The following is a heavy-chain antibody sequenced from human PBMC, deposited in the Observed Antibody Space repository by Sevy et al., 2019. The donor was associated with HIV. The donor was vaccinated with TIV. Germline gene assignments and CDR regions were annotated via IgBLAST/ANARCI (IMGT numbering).Heavy chain of an antibody. CDR3: TRAGCRKPLDY. CDR1: GFTFSNYA. D-gene: IGHD6-19*01. CDR2: FSFGCGKI. Sequence: GGSLRLSCAASGFTFSNYAMSWVRQAPGKGLEWVSTFSFGCGKINYADSVKGRFTISRDNSKNTLYLQMNSRRAEDTALYYCTRAGCRKPLDYWGQGTLVTVSS. J-gene: IGHJ4*02. V-gene: IGHV3-23*01.